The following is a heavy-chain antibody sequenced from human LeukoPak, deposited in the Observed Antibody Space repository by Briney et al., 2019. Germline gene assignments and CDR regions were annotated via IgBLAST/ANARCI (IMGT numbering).Heavy chain of an antibody. CDR3: ARDQTVTSPNAFDI. CDR1: EFTFSDYY. CDR2: ISSSGTTI. J-gene: IGHJ3*02. V-gene: IGHV3-11*04. D-gene: IGHD4-11*01. Sequence: GGSLRLSCVASEFTFSDYYMTWIRQAPGKGLEWLSYISSSGTTIYYADSVKGRFTISRDNAKNSLYLQMNSLRAEDTAVYYCARDQTVTSPNAFDIWGQGTMVTVSS.